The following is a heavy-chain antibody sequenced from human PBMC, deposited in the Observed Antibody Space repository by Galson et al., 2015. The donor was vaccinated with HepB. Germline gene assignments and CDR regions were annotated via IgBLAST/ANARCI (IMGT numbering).Heavy chain of an antibody. Sequence: SLRLSCAASGFTFSSYSMNWVRQAPGKGLEWVSYISSSSSTIYYADSVKGRFTISRDNAKNSLYLQMNSLRDEDTAVYYCAREQGVRRRIAVAGTIPLYFDYWGQGTLVTVSS. CDR2: ISSSSSTI. J-gene: IGHJ4*02. V-gene: IGHV3-48*02. D-gene: IGHD6-19*01. CDR1: GFTFSSYS. CDR3: AREQGVRRRIAVAGTIPLYFDY.